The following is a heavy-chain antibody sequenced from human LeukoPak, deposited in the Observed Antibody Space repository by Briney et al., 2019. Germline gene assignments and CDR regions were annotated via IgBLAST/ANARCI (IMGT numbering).Heavy chain of an antibody. CDR1: GGSISSSSYY. J-gene: IGHJ6*03. Sequence: SQTLSLTCTVSGGSISSSSYYWGWIPQPPGRGLEWIESIYYSGSTYYNPSLKSRVTISVDTSENQFSLKLSSVTAADTAVYYCASTPGSSSWYSFYYYYMDVWGKGTTVTVSS. CDR3: ASTPGSSSWYSFYYYYMDV. CDR2: IYYSGST. V-gene: IGHV4-39*07. D-gene: IGHD6-13*01.